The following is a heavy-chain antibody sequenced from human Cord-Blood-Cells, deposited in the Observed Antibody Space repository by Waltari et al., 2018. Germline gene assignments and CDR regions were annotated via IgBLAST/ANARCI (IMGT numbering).Heavy chain of an antibody. D-gene: IGHD6-6*01. J-gene: IGHJ4*02. CDR3: ANFEYSSSSDY. Sequence: EVQLLESGGGLVQPGGSLRLSCAASGVTFSSYDMRWVRQAPGKGRVGVSGISGSGGSKYYADSVKGRFTIARDNSKNTLYLQMNSLRAEDTAVYYCANFEYSSSSDYWGQGTLVTVSS. V-gene: IGHV3-23*01. CDR1: GVTFSSYD. CDR2: ISGSGGSK.